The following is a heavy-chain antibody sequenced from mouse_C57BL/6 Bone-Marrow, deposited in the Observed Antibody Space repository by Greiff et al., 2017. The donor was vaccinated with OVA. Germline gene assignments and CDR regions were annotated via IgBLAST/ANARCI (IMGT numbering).Heavy chain of an antibody. J-gene: IGHJ4*01. V-gene: IGHV1-76*01. CDR2: IYPGSGNT. D-gene: IGHD2-12*01. Sequence: VHLVESGAELVRPGASVKLSCKASGYTFTDYYINWVKQRPGQGLEWIARIYPGSGNTYYNEKFKGKATLTAEKSSSTAYMQLSSLTSEDSAVYFCARAYYNAMDYWGQGTSVTVSS. CDR1: GYTFTDYY. CDR3: ARAYYNAMDY.